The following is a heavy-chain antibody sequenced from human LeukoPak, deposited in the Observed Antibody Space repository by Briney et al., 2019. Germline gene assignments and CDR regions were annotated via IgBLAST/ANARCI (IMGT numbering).Heavy chain of an antibody. CDR2: IYHSGST. D-gene: IGHD3-22*01. J-gene: IGHJ5*02. CDR3: ARDPNYDDSSGYDWKWFDP. V-gene: IGHV4-38-2*02. Sequence: SETLSLTCTVSGYSISSGYYWGWIRQPPGKGLEWIGSIYHSGSTYYNPSLKSRVTISVDTSKNQFSLKLSPVTAADTAVYYCARDPNYDDSSGYDWKWFDPWGQGTLVTVSS. CDR1: GYSISSGYY.